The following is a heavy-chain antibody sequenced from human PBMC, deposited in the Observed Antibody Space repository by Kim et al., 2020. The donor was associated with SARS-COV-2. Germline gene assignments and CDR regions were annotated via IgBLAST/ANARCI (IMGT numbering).Heavy chain of an antibody. Sequence: GSLRLSCAASGFTLSDYWMYWVRQAPGKGLVWVSRINTDGTGTSHADSVKGRFTISRNNAKNTLHLQMNSLRAEDTAVYYCARATATHVLDYWGQGTLVTVSS. CDR3: ARATATHVLDY. CDR2: INTDGTGT. D-gene: IGHD1-1*01. CDR1: GFTLSDYW. J-gene: IGHJ4*02. V-gene: IGHV3-74*01.